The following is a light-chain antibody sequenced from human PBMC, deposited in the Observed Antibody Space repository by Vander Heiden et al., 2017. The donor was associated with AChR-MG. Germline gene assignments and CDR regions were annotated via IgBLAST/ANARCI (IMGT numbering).Light chain of an antibody. Sequence: DIVMNQSRLSLPVTPGEPASISCRSSRSLLESNGDNFLDWYLQKPGQSPHLLIYLGSNRASGVPDRFSGSGSGTDFTLKISRVEAEDVGVYYCRQALQTPYTFGQGTKLEIK. J-gene: IGKJ2*01. CDR3: RQALQTPYT. CDR2: LGS. V-gene: IGKV2-28*01. CDR1: RSLLESNGDNF.